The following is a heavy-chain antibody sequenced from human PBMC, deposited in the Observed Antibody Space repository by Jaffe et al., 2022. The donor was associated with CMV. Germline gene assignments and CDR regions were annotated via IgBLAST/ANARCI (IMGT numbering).Heavy chain of an antibody. D-gene: IGHD6-19*01. J-gene: IGHJ6*02. CDR2: IIPIFGTA. CDR1: GGTFSSYA. Sequence: QVQLVQSGAEVKKPGSSVKVSCKASGGTFSSYAISWVRQAPGQGLEWMGGIIPIFGTANYAQKFQGRVTITADESTSTAYMELSSLRSEDTAVYYCARVPGIAVAGTSWYYGMDVWGQGTTVTVSS. V-gene: IGHV1-69*01. CDR3: ARVPGIAVAGTSWYYGMDV.